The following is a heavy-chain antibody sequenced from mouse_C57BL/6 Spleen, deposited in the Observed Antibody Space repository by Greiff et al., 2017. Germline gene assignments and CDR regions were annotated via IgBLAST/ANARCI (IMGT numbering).Heavy chain of an antibody. V-gene: IGHV3-6*01. CDR3: AIYDGYYGFAY. Sequence: EVKVEESGPGLVKPSQSLSLTCSVTGYSITSGYYWNWIRQFPGNKLEWMGYISYDGSNNYNPSLNNRISITRDTSKNQFFLKLNSVTTEDTATYYCAIYDGYYGFAYWGQGTLVTVSA. CDR1: GYSITSGYY. D-gene: IGHD2-3*01. CDR2: ISYDGSN. J-gene: IGHJ3*01.